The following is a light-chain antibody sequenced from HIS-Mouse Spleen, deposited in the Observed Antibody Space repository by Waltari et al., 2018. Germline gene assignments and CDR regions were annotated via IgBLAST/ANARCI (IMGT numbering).Light chain of an antibody. CDR3: QQHNSYSFT. V-gene: IGKV1-9*01. J-gene: IGKJ4*01. Sequence: DIQLTQSPSFLSASVGDRVTITCRASQGISSYLAWYQQKPGKAPKLLIYAASTLQSGVPSRFSGSGSGTEFTLTISSLQPEDFATYYCQQHNSYSFTFGGGTKVEIK. CDR2: AAS. CDR1: QGISSY.